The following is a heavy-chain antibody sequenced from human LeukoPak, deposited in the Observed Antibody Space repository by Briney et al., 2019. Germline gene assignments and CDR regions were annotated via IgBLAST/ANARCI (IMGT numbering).Heavy chain of an antibody. J-gene: IGHJ4*02. V-gene: IGHV4-4*02. CDR2: IFQSGRT. D-gene: IGHD4-17*01. CDR3: ARVPAFYYDDYWTSSNYFDY. CDR1: GGSISSTNW. Sequence: PSETLSLTCAVSGGSISSTNWWSWVRQPPGKGLEWIGEIFQSGRTNYNPSLKSRVTISVDKSRNQFSLKLTSVTAADTAVYYCARVPAFYYDDYWTSSNYFDYWGQGTLVTVSS.